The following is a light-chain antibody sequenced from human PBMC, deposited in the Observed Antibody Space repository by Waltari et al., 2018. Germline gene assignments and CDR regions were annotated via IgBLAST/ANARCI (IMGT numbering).Light chain of an antibody. Sequence: HSVLTQPPSGSGAPAQPVALPCTGRRSNTGANYDVHWYQQLPGTVPNLLIHLNTNRPSGVPDRISASRSGTSASLAIAGLQAEDEADYYCQSYDSSLTAWVFGGGTKLTVL. J-gene: IGLJ3*02. CDR1: RSNTGANYD. CDR3: QSYDSSLTAWV. V-gene: IGLV1-40*01. CDR2: LNT.